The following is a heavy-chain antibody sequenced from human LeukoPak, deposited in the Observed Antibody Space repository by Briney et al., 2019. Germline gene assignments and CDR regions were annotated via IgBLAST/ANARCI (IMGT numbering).Heavy chain of an antibody. V-gene: IGHV1-2*02. Sequence: ASVKVSCKASGYTFTGYYMHWVRQAPGQGLEWMGWINPNSGGTNYAQKFQGRVTMTRDTSISTAYMELSRLRSDDTAVYYRARSYYYDSSGAGDAFDIWGQGTMVTVSS. D-gene: IGHD3-22*01. CDR3: ARSYYYDSSGAGDAFDI. CDR2: INPNSGGT. CDR1: GYTFTGYY. J-gene: IGHJ3*02.